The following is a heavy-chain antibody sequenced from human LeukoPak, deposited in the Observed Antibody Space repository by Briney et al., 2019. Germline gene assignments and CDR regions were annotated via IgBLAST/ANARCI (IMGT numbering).Heavy chain of an antibody. Sequence: SVKVSCTASGYTFTSYGINWVRQAPGQGLEWMGRIIPILGIANYAQKFQGRVTITADKSTSTAYMELSSLRSEDTAVYYCARVGRDGYNFPYYFDYWGQGTLVTVSS. CDR2: IIPILGIA. V-gene: IGHV1-69*04. CDR1: GYTFTSYG. CDR3: ARVGRDGYNFPYYFDY. J-gene: IGHJ4*02. D-gene: IGHD5-24*01.